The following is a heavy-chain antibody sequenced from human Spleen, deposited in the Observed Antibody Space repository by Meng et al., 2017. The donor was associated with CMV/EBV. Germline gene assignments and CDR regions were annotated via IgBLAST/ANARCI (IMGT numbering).Heavy chain of an antibody. D-gene: IGHD6-19*01. CDR2: INPNSGGT. Sequence: QVQLLQSGPEGSKPGASVKLTCKASGYTFTGDDLDWLRQAPGQGLEWMGWINPNSGGTNNAYKFQGRVIITRDTSNSTAYMELSMLRFDDTAVYYCAREGGLAGFLDYWGQGTLVTVSS. CDR1: GYTFTGDD. J-gene: IGHJ4*02. V-gene: IGHV1-2*07. CDR3: AREGGLAGFLDY.